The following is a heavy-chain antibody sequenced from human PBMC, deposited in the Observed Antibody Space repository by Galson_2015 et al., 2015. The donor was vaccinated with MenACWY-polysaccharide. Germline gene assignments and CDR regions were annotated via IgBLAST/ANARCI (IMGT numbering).Heavy chain of an antibody. CDR1: GFTSNRFS. D-gene: IGHD7-27*01. Sequence: SLRLSCAASGFTSNRFSMSWVRQAPMKGLEWVSGIGATGGDTHYADPVKGRFSISRDNSKNTLFLQMNSLRAEDTAIYYCARDRITGDSRWEFDYWGQGILVTVSA. CDR2: IGATGGDT. J-gene: IGHJ4*02. V-gene: IGHV3-23*01. CDR3: ARDRITGDSRWEFDY.